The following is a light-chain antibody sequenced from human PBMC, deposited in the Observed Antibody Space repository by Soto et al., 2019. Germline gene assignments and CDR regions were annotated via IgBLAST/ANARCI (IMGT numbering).Light chain of an antibody. Sequence: QSALTQPASVSGSPGQSIAISCTGTSSDVGGYDYVSWYQQHPDKALKLIIYEVTKRPSGVSNRFSGSKSGNTASLTISGLQPDDEADYYCSSHTSGDTRVFGSGTQLTVL. CDR1: SSDVGGYDY. V-gene: IGLV2-14*01. J-gene: IGLJ7*01. CDR2: EVT. CDR3: SSHTSGDTRV.